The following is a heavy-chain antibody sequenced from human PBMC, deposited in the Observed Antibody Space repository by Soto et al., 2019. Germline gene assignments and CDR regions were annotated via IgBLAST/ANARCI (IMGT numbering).Heavy chain of an antibody. J-gene: IGHJ5*02. CDR1: GGTFSSYA. V-gene: IGHV1-69*06. D-gene: IGHD6-13*01. CDR3: AAGNDSYSSLAPWFDP. CDR2: IIPIFGTA. Sequence: QVQLVQSGAEVKKPGSSVKVSCKASGGTFSSYAISWVRQAHGQGLEWMGGIIPIFGTANYAQKFQGRVTITADKSTSTAYMELSSLRSENTAVYYCAAGNDSYSSLAPWFDPWGQGTLVTVSS.